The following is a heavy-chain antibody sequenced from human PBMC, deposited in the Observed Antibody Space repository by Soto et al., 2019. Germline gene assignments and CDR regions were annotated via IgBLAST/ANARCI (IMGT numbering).Heavy chain of an antibody. J-gene: IGHJ4*02. CDR3: AALWSGFYRSDY. CDR2: LSRSGDST. V-gene: IGHV3-23*01. CDR1: GFTFTNYG. D-gene: IGHD3-3*01. Sequence: GGSLRLSCAASGFTFTNYGMTWVRQAPGKGLGWVAGLSRSGDSTYYADSVKGRFTISRDTSKTTLYLQMDSLRAEDTAVYFCAALWSGFYRSDYWGQGTMVTVSS.